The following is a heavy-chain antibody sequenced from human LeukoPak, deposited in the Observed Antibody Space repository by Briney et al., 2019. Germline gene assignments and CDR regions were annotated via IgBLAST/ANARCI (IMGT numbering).Heavy chain of an antibody. D-gene: IGHD2-21*01. J-gene: IGHJ4*02. CDR3: AKDRWGSPGAIVELGQ. CDR1: GFTFSTFA. Sequence: GGSLRLSCIGSGFTFSTFALSWGREAPGGGLGWGSAISRTGDTTYYAASVKGRLTISSDNSKDTLFLQMNSLKDEDTAVYYCAKDRWGSPGAIVELGQWGQGTLITVSS. CDR2: ISRTGDTT. V-gene: IGHV3-23*01.